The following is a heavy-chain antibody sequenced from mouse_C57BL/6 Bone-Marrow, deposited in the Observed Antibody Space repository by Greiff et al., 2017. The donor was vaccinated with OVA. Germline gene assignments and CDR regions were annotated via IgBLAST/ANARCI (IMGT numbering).Heavy chain of an antibody. CDR2: IYPGSGST. CDR1: GYTFTSYW. Sequence: QVQLQQSGAELVKPGASVKMSCKASGYTFTSYWITWVKQRPGQGLEWIGDIYPGSGSTKYNEKFKSKATLTVDTSSSTAYMQLSSLTSEDSAVYYCARGDYAMDYWGQGTSVTVSS. J-gene: IGHJ4*01. CDR3: ARGDYAMDY. V-gene: IGHV1-55*01.